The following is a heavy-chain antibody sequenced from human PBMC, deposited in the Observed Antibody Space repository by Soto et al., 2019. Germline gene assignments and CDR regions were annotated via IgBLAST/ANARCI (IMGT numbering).Heavy chain of an antibody. CDR1: GGSISSSSYY. Sequence: QLHLQESGPGRVKPSETLSLTCTVSGGSISSSSYYWGWIRQPPGKGLEWIGNVYYGGSTYYNPSLKSRVTISVETSKSQFSLKLSSVTAADTAVYYCAGGDYYHSSGYYFYYYTMDVWGQGTTVTVSS. J-gene: IGHJ6*02. CDR3: AGGDYYHSSGYYFYYYTMDV. V-gene: IGHV4-39*01. D-gene: IGHD3-22*01. CDR2: VYYGGST.